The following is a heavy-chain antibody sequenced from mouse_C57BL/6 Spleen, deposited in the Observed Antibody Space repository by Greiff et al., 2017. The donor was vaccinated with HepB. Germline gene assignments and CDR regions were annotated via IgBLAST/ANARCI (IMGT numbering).Heavy chain of an antibody. Sequence: VQLQQSGAELARPGASVKLSCKASGYTFTSYGISWVKQRTGQGLEWIGEIYPRSGNTYYNEKFKGKATLTADKSSSTAYMELRSLTSEDSAVYFCARWDYYGSGYAMDYWGQGTSVTVSS. CDR1: GYTFTSYG. V-gene: IGHV1-81*01. CDR3: ARWDYYGSGYAMDY. J-gene: IGHJ4*01. CDR2: IYPRSGNT. D-gene: IGHD1-1*01.